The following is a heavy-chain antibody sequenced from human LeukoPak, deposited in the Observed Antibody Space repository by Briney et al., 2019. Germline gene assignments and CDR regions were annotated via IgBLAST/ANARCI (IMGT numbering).Heavy chain of an antibody. V-gene: IGHV3-48*01. CDR3: VRDSIADPDAFDI. CDR1: GFTFSSYS. J-gene: IGHJ3*02. D-gene: IGHD2-15*01. CDR2: IRSSSSTI. Sequence: PGGSLRLSCAASGFTFSSYSMNWVRQAPGKGLEWVSYIRSSSSTIYYADSVKGRFTISRDNAKNSLYLQMSSLRAEDTAVYYCVRDSIADPDAFDIWGQGTMVTVSS.